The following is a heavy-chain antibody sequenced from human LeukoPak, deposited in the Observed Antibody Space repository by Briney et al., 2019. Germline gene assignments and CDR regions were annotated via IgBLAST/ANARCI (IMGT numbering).Heavy chain of an antibody. CDR1: GFTFNIYE. V-gene: IGHV3-21*01. CDR2: ISGSSNDI. Sequence: PGGSLRLSCAASGFTFNIYEMNWVRQAPGKGLEWVSSISGSSNDIYYADSVKGRFTISRDNAKNSLYLQMNSLRAEDTAVYYCATDYYCSGGSCYPPDWGQGTLVTVSS. D-gene: IGHD2-15*01. J-gene: IGHJ4*02. CDR3: ATDYYCSGGSCYPPD.